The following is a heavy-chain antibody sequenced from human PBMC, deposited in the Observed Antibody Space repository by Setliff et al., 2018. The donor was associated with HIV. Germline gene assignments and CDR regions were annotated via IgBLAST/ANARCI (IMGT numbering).Heavy chain of an antibody. J-gene: IGHJ4*02. CDR1: GYTFTTYA. CDR3: ARGMIRGAIITEFDS. CDR2: INGGNGHT. Sequence: ASVKVSCKTSGYTFTTYAIHWVRQAPGQRLEWMGWINGGNGHTKSSERFQGRVAFSRDSSASTAQMELSSLTSEDTAVYFCARGMIRGAIITEFDSWGQGTLVTVS. V-gene: IGHV1-3*01. D-gene: IGHD3-10*01.